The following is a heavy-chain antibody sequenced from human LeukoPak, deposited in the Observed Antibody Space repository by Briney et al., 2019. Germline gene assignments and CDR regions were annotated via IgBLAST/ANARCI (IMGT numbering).Heavy chain of an antibody. V-gene: IGHV3-23*01. D-gene: IGHD1-26*01. Sequence: GGSLRLSCAGSGFTFSGYWMQWVRQAPGKGLEWVSAISGSGGSTYYADSVKGRFTISRDNSKNTLYLQMNSLRAEDTAVYYCAKDTLEEWELLWEDYWGQGTLVTVSS. CDR3: AKDTLEEWELLWEDY. J-gene: IGHJ4*02. CDR1: GFTFSGYW. CDR2: ISGSGGST.